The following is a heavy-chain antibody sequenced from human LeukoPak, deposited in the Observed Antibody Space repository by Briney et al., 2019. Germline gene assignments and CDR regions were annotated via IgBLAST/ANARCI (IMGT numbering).Heavy chain of an antibody. CDR1: GFTFSSYA. V-gene: IGHV3-30*04. CDR3: ARAGIPGYCTNVTCSNWLDP. J-gene: IGHJ5*02. D-gene: IGHD2-8*01. CDR2: ISYDGGNK. Sequence: GGSLRLSCAASGFTFSSYAMHWVRQAPGKGLEWVAVISYDGGNKYYADSVKGRFTISRDNSKNTMYMQMNSLRAEDTAVYYCARAGIPGYCTNVTCSNWLDPWGQGTLVTVSS.